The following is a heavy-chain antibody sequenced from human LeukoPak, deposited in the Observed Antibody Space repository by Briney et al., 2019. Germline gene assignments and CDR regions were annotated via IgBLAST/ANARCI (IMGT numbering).Heavy chain of an antibody. CDR1: GFTFSSYA. V-gene: IGHV3-30*02. CDR3: AKDPGYCGGGNCPGFYFDY. Sequence: SGGSLRLSCAASGFTFSSYAMNWVRQAPGKGLEWVAFIPSDGSNKFYADSVMGRFTISRDNSKNTLYLQMNSLRTEDTAVYYCAKDPGYCGGGNCPGFYFDYWGQGALVTVSS. CDR2: IPSDGSNK. J-gene: IGHJ4*02. D-gene: IGHD2-15*01.